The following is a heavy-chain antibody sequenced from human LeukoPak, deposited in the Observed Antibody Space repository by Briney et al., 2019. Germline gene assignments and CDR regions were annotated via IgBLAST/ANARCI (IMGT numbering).Heavy chain of an antibody. CDR2: IYYSGST. D-gene: IGHD3-9*01. CDR3: ARDLVFDWGNWFDP. V-gene: IGHV4-30-4*01. J-gene: IGHJ5*02. CDR1: GGSISSGDYY. Sequence: SQTLSLTCTVSGGSISSGDYYWSWIRQPPGKGLEWIGYIYYSGSTYYNPSLKSRVTISVDTSKNQLSLKLSSVTAADTAVYYCARDLVFDWGNWFDPWGQGTLVTVSS.